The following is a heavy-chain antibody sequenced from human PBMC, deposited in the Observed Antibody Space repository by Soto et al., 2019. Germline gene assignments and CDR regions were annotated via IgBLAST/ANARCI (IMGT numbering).Heavy chain of an antibody. Sequence: QVQLVQSGAEVKKPGASVTVSCKTSGYTFSNYGINWVRQAPGQGPEWMGWSSGDNGNTNYAQTVQGRVNMTTDPSTGTVYMELRSLKSDDTAIYYCSRFIMVGGWFDPNYYHGVDVWGQGTTVTVSS. CDR2: SSGDNGNT. D-gene: IGHD6-19*01. CDR3: SRFIMVGGWFDPNYYHGVDV. CDR1: GYTFSNYG. V-gene: IGHV1-18*01. J-gene: IGHJ6*02.